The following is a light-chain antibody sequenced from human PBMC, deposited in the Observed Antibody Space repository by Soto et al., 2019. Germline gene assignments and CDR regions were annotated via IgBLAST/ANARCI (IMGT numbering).Light chain of an antibody. CDR2: SVS. CDR1: SSDVGGHNF. CDR3: ISYTTSSTYV. J-gene: IGLJ1*01. Sequence: QSALTQPASVSGSPGQSITISCTGTSSDVGGHNFVSWYQHHPGKAPKLMIFSVSNRPPGVSIRFSGSKSSNTASLTISGLQAEDEADYYCISYTTSSTYVFGSGTKVTVL. V-gene: IGLV2-14*01.